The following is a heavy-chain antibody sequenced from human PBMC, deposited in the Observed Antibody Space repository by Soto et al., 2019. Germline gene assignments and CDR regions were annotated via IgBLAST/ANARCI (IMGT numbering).Heavy chain of an antibody. D-gene: IGHD6-19*01. CDR3: AKIAVAGTSSYYGMDA. Sequence: PGGSLRLSCAASGFTFSSNGMHWVREAPGKGLEWGAVISYDGSNKYSADSVKGRFTISRDTSKNTLYLQMNSLRAEDTAVYYCAKIAVAGTSSYYGMDACGQLDALTVSS. CDR1: GFTFSSNG. J-gene: IGHJ6*02. V-gene: IGHV3-30*18. CDR2: ISYDGSNK.